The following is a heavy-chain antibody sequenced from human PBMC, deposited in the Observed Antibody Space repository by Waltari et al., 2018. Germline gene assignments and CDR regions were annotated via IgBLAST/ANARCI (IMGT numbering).Heavy chain of an antibody. Sequence: QVQLQESGPGLVKPSETLSLTCAVSGYSISSGYYWGWIRQPPGKGLEWIGSIYHSGSTYYNPSLKSRVTISVDTSKNQFSLKLSSVTAADTAVYYGASHNDWGDWFDPWGQGTLVTVSS. CDR2: IYHSGST. CDR1: GYSISSGYY. V-gene: IGHV4-38-2*01. D-gene: IGHD3-9*01. CDR3: ASHNDWGDWFDP. J-gene: IGHJ5*02.